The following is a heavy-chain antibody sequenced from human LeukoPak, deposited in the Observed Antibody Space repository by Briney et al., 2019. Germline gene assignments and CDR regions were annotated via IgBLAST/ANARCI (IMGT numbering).Heavy chain of an antibody. CDR3: ARERGDSSILYNSIRPRSIYEH. J-gene: IGHJ4*02. D-gene: IGHD6-13*01. Sequence: GGSLRLSCAASGFTFSNYEMNWVRQAPGKGLEWVSYISGGGGTIYYADSVKGRFTISRDNAKNSLYLQMDSLRAEDTAVYYCARERGDSSILYNSIRPRSIYEHGGQGPGVRVPS. V-gene: IGHV3-48*03. CDR1: GFTFSNYE. CDR2: ISGGGGTI.